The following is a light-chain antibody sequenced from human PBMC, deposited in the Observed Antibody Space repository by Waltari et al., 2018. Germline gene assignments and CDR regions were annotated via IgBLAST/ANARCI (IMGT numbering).Light chain of an antibody. CDR1: QSISRF. V-gene: IGKV3-20*01. CDR2: DAS. Sequence: GTLSLSPGERATLSCRASQSISRFLAWYQQKPGQAPRLLIYDASTSATGIPDRFSGSGSGTDFSLTINRLEPEDIAVYYCQKYGSLPATFGQGTKVEIK. J-gene: IGKJ1*01. CDR3: QKYGSLPAT.